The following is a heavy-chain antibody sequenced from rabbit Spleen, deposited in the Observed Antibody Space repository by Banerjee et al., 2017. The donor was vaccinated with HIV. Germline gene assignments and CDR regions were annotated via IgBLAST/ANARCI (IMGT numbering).Heavy chain of an antibody. J-gene: IGHJ4*01. V-gene: IGHV1S45*01. Sequence: QEQLEESGGDLVKPEGSLTLTCKASGFTFSTYWICWVRQAPGKGLEWIACIDTGRSGNTYYASWAKGRFTISKTSSTTVTLQMTSLTAADTATYFCARDGVGSIAYDLRGPGTLVTVS. CDR3: ARDGVGSIAYDL. D-gene: IGHD1-1*01. CDR2: IDTGRSGNT. CDR1: GFTFSTYW.